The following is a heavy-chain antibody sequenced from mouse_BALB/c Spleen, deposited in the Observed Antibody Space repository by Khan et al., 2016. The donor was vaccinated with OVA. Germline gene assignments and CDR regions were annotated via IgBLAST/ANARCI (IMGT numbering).Heavy chain of an antibody. J-gene: IGHJ3*01. V-gene: IGHV5-6*01. Sequence: EVELVESGGDLVKPGGSLKLSCAASGFTFSSYSMSWVRQTPDKRPEWVASISSGGDYTYYPDSVKGRFTISRDNADNALYLQMSSLRSEDTAMYCCECHLTGTFDYWGQGTLVTVSA. CDR3: ECHLTGTFDY. D-gene: IGHD4-1*01. CDR2: ISSGGDYT. CDR1: GFTFSSYS.